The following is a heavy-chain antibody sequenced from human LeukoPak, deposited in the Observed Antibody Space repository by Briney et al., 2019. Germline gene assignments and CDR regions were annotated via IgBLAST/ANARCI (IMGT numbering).Heavy chain of an antibody. CDR1: GGSISSYY. J-gene: IGHJ3*02. CDR3: ARVSGYCSSTSCYDAFDI. V-gene: IGHV4-59*01. D-gene: IGHD2-2*01. CDR2: IYYSGST. Sequence: SETLSLTCTVSGGSISSYYWSWTRQPPGKGLEWIGYIYYSGSTNYNPSLKSRVTISVDTSKNQFSLKLSSVTAADTAVYYCARVSGYCSSTSCYDAFDIWGQGTMVTVSS.